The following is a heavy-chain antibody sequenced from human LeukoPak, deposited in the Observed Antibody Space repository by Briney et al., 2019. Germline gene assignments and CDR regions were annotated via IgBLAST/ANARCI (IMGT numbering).Heavy chain of an antibody. Sequence: PGGSLRLSCAASGFTFSSFWMTWVRQAPGEGLEWVANINGDGSKKTYVDSVKGRFTISRDNAKNSLYLQMSSLRAEDTAVYYCTTDGSGDWNLPAQIRTWGQGTLVTVSS. J-gene: IGHJ4*02. D-gene: IGHD1-1*01. V-gene: IGHV3-7*03. CDR2: INGDGSKK. CDR1: GFTFSSFW. CDR3: TTDGSGDWNLPAQIRT.